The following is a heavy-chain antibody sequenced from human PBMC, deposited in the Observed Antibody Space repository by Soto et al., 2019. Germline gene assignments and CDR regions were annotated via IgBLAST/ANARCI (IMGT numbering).Heavy chain of an antibody. Sequence: ESLKISCKGPVSGFSIHSVAWLRQMPGKGFECMGIVYPGDSDTRTSPSFQGQVTISADKAIDTAYMQWRSLRASDTAVYYCAGHHVSPGSYFGLDVWGQGTTVTVSS. CDR1: VSGFSIHS. CDR2: VYPGDSDT. V-gene: IGHV5-51*01. J-gene: IGHJ6*02. CDR3: AGHHVSPGSYFGLDV.